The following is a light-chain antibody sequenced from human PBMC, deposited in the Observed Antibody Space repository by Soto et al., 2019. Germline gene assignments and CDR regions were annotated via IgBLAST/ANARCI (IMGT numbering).Light chain of an antibody. CDR3: STWDDSLNSWV. J-gene: IGLJ3*02. CDR1: TSNIGSNT. CDR2: CDN. Sequence: QSVLTQPPSTSGTPGQSVTISCSGSTSNIGSNTVNWYQHLTGTAPKLLIHCDNKRPSGVPDRFSGSKSGASASLAISGLQSEDEADYYCSTWDDSLNSWVFGGGTQLTVL. V-gene: IGLV1-44*01.